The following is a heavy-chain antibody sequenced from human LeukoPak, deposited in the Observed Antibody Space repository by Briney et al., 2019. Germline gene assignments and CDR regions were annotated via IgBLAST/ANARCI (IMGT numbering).Heavy chain of an antibody. D-gene: IGHD5-12*01. CDR2: ISGSGGST. CDR1: GFTFSSYA. J-gene: IGHJ3*02. V-gene: IGHV3-23*01. Sequence: SGGSLRLPCAASGFTFSSYAMSWVRQAPGKGLEWVSAISGSGGSTYYADSVKGRFTISRDNSKNTLYLQMNSLRAEDTAVYYCARTGRVATGPVGDIWGQGTMVTVSS. CDR3: ARTGRVATGPVGDI.